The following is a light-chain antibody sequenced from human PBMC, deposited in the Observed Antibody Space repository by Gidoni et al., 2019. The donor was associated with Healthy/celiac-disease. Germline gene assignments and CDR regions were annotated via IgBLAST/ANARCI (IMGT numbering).Light chain of an antibody. V-gene: IGKV3-15*01. CDR3: QQYNNWPLT. CDR1: QSVSSN. J-gene: IGKJ1*01. Sequence: EIVMTQSPATLSVSPGERATHSCRASQSVSSNLAWYQQKPGQAPRLLIYGSSTRATGIPARFSGSGSGTEFTLTISCLQSEDVAVYYCQQYNNWPLTFGRGTKVEIK. CDR2: GSS.